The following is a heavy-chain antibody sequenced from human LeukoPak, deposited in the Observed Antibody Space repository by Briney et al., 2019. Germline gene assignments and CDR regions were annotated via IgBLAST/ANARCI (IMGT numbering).Heavy chain of an antibody. CDR1: GFTFSSYA. J-gene: IGHJ4*02. Sequence: PGGSLRLSCAASGFTFSSYAMSWVRQAPGKGLEWVSAISGSGGSTYYADSVKGRFTISRDNSKNTLDLQMSSLRAEDTAVYYCVKGYYDILTGYYSYWGQGTLVTVSS. CDR2: ISGSGGST. D-gene: IGHD3-9*01. CDR3: VKGYYDILTGYYSY. V-gene: IGHV3-23*01.